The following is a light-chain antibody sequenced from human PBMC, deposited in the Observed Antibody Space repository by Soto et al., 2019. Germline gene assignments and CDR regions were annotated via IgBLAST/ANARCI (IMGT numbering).Light chain of an antibody. CDR1: QSVSSSY. CDR2: GAS. V-gene: IGKV3-20*01. CDR3: QQYGSSPRLT. J-gene: IGKJ4*01. Sequence: EIVLTQSPCTLSLSPGERATLSCRASQSVSSSYLAWYQQKPVQAPRLRLYGASSRATGVPDRFSGGGSVTACTIAISRLEQEDFGVYYGQQYGSSPRLTFGGGTKVEIK.